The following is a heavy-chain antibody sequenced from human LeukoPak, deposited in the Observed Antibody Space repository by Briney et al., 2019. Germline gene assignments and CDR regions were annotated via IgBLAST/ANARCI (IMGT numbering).Heavy chain of an antibody. V-gene: IGHV3-23*01. J-gene: IGHJ4*02. D-gene: IGHD2-21*02. Sequence: GGSLRLSCAASGFTFSSYAMSWVRQAPGKGLEWVSAISGSGGSTYYADSVKGRFTISRDNSKNTLYLQMNSLRAEDTAVYYCAKDLEPSNYCGGDCYSRPVFDYWGQGTLVTVSS. CDR1: GFTFSSYA. CDR2: ISGSGGST. CDR3: AKDLEPSNYCGGDCYSRPVFDY.